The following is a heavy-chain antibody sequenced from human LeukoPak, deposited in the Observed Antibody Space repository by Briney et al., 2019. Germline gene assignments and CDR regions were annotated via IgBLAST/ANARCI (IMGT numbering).Heavy chain of an antibody. V-gene: IGHV3-30*04. CDR1: GFTFSRYA. CDR3: FTGSAYYYDS. D-gene: IGHD3-22*01. J-gene: IGHJ5*01. CDR2: TSPDGNEK. Sequence: PGGSLRLSCAASGFTFSRYAMHWVRQAPGKGLEWVAVTSPDGNEKYYADSVKGRFTISRDNSKNTVFLQMNSLSTEDTAVYSCFTGSAYYYDSWSQGTLVTVSS.